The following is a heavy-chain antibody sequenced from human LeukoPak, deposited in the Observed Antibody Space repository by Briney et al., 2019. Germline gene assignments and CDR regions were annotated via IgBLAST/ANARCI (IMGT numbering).Heavy chain of an antibody. CDR2: IYHSGST. CDR3: AREEGAAAGIDY. Sequence: IGYIYHSGSTYYTPSLKSRVTISVDRSKNQFSLKLSSVTAADTAVYYCAREEGAAAGIDYWGQGTLVTVSS. J-gene: IGHJ4*02. D-gene: IGHD6-13*01. V-gene: IGHV4-30-2*01.